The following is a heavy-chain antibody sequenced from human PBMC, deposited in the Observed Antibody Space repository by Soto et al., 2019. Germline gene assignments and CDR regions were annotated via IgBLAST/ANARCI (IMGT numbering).Heavy chain of an antibody. CDR2: IYSGGST. CDR3: ARDRWWFWTLYGMDV. D-gene: IGHD2-15*01. Sequence: EVQLVESGGGLVQPGGSLRLSCAASGFTVSSNYMSWVRQAPGKGLEWVTAIYSGGSTYYADSVKGRFTISRHNSKNTLYLQMNSLRAEDTAVYYCARDRWWFWTLYGMDVWGQGTTVTVSS. J-gene: IGHJ6*02. CDR1: GFTVSSNY. V-gene: IGHV3-53*04.